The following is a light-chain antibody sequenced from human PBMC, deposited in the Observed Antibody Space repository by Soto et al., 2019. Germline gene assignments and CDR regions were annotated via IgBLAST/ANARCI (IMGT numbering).Light chain of an antibody. Sequence: QSVLTQPPSVSAAPGQKVTISCSGSSSNIGNNYVSWYQQLQGTAPKLLIYENNKPPSGIPDRFSGSRSGTSATLGITGLQNGDEADYYCGTWGSTLGAVVFGGGTKLTVL. J-gene: IGLJ2*01. V-gene: IGLV1-51*02. CDR2: ENN. CDR1: SSNIGNNY. CDR3: GTWGSTLGAVV.